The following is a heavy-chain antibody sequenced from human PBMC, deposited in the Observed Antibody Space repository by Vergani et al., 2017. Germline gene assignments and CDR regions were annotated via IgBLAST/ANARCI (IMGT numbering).Heavy chain of an antibody. CDR3: AISYSSGWYAGDY. Sequence: QVQLQESGPGLVKPSQTLSLTCTVSGGSISSGSYYWSWIRQPAGKGLEWIGRIYTSGSTNYNPSLKSRLAISVDTTQSQFSLKLSTVTVADTAVYYCAISYSSGWYAGDYGGQGTLVTVSS. D-gene: IGHD6-19*01. V-gene: IGHV4-61*02. CDR1: GGSISSGSYY. J-gene: IGHJ4*02. CDR2: IYTSGST.